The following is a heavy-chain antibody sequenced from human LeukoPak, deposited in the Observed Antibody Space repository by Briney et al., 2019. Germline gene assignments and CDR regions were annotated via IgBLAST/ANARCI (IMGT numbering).Heavy chain of an antibody. CDR3: ARGASGIQIWFFDP. CDR1: GFTFSSYW. D-gene: IGHD5-18*01. J-gene: IGHJ5*02. Sequence: GGSLRLSCAASGFTFSSYWMSWVRQAPGMGLEWVANIKQDGSEKYYVDSVKGRFTISRDNAKKSLYLEMNSLRAEDTAVYYCARGASGIQIWFFDPWGQGTLVTVSS. V-gene: IGHV3-7*01. CDR2: IKQDGSEK.